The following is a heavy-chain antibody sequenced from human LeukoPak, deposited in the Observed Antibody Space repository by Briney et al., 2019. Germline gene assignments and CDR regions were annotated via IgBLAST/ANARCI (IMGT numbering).Heavy chain of an antibody. D-gene: IGHD6-19*01. CDR2: ITSSGSNT. CDR3: ARDQGQWLVGLDC. Sequence: KPGRSLRLSCAASGFTFSDYYMSWIRQAPGKGLEGVSYITSSGSNTYYTDSVKGRFTISRDNSNNALYVQMNSLRAEDTAVYYCARDQGQWLVGLDCWGQGTQVTVSS. J-gene: IGHJ4*02. CDR1: GFTFSDYY. V-gene: IGHV3-11*04.